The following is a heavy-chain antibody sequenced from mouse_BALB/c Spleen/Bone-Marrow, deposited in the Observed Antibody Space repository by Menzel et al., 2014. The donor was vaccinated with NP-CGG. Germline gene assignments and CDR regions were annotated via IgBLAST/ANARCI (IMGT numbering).Heavy chain of an antibody. CDR3: SREGAY. Sequence: VQLVESGAELVKPGASAKLSCKASGYTFTSYYMYWVKQRPGQGLEWIGEITPSNGDTNFNEKFKSKATLTVDKSSSTAYMQLSSLTSEDSAVYYCSREGAYWGQGTLVTVSA. V-gene: IGHV1S81*02. CDR1: GYTFTSYY. CDR2: ITPSNGDT. J-gene: IGHJ3*01.